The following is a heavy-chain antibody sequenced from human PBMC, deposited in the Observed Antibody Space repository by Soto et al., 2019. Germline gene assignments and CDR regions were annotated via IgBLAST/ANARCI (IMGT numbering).Heavy chain of an antibody. Sequence: QVQLQESGPGLVKPSQTLSLTCTVSGGSISSGGYYWSWIRQHPGKGLEWIGYIYYSGSTYYNPSRKSRVTVSVDTSKNRFSLKLSSVTAADTAVYYCARVAAAAEFDPWGQGTLVAVSS. CDR1: GGSISSGGYY. V-gene: IGHV4-31*03. CDR3: ARVAAAAEFDP. CDR2: IYYSGST. D-gene: IGHD6-13*01. J-gene: IGHJ5*02.